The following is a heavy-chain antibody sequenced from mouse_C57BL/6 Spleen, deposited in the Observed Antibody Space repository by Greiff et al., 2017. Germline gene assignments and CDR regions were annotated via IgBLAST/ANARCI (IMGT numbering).Heavy chain of an antibody. CDR2: IRSKSNNYAT. CDR1: GFSFNTYA. V-gene: IGHV10-1*01. D-gene: IGHD3-2*02. J-gene: IGHJ2*01. Sequence: EVQLVESGGGLVQPKGSLKLSCAASGFSFNTYAMNWVRQAPGKGLEWVARIRSKSNNYATYYADSVKDRFTISRDDSESMLYLQMNNLKTEDTAMYYCVRHEAGAWFDYWGQGTTLTVSS. CDR3: VRHEAGAWFDY.